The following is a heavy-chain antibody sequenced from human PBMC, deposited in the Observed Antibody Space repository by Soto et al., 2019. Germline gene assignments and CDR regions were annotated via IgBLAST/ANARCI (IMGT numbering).Heavy chain of an antibody. J-gene: IGHJ4*02. D-gene: IGHD3-22*01. CDR1: GFTFSSYW. Sequence: EVQLVESGGGLVQPGGSLRLSCAASGFTFSSYWMHWVRQAPGKGLVWVSRINSDGSSTSYADSVKGRFTISRDNAKNTLYLQMNSLRAEDTAVYYRARVAYYDSSGYNHFDYWGQGTLVTVSS. CDR3: ARVAYYDSSGYNHFDY. CDR2: INSDGSST. V-gene: IGHV3-74*01.